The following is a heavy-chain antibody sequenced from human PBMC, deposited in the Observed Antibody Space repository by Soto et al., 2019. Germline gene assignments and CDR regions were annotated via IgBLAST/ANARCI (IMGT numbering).Heavy chain of an antibody. V-gene: IGHV4-34*01. CDR1: GGSFSGYY. Sequence: QVQLQQWGAGLLKPSETLSLTCAVYGGSFSGYYWSWIRQPPGKGLEWIGEINHSGSTNYNPSLTSRVPISVVTSMNQFSLRVSSGTAADTAVYSCAIAPSRDCSGGSGPEWWFDPWGRGTLVTVSS. J-gene: IGHJ5*02. CDR3: AIAPSRDCSGGSGPEWWFDP. CDR2: INHSGST. D-gene: IGHD2-15*01.